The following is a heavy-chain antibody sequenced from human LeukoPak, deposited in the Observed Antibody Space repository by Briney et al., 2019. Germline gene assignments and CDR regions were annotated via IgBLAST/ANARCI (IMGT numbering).Heavy chain of an antibody. CDR2: IYTSGGA. D-gene: IGHD2-2*01. Sequence: GGSLRLSCAASGFTFSSYAMSWVRQAPGKGLEWVSVIYTSGGAHYADSVKGRFTISVDSSKNTLHLQMNSLRAEDTAVYYCASRTDYWGQGTLVTVSS. CDR3: ASRTDY. V-gene: IGHV3-66*01. CDR1: GFTFSSYA. J-gene: IGHJ4*02.